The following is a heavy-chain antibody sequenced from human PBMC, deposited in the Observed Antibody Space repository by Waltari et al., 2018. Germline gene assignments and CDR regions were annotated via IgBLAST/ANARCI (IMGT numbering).Heavy chain of an antibody. CDR3: ATWLREYYDSGDAVDI. Sequence: QVQLVQSGAEVKKPGASVTVSCKASGYTFTGYYMHWVRQAPGQGLEWMGRINPNSGGTNYAQKVQGRVTMTRDTSISTAYMELSRLRSDDTAVYYCATWLREYYDSGDAVDIWGQGTMVTVSS. J-gene: IGHJ3*02. CDR1: GYTFTGYY. CDR2: INPNSGGT. D-gene: IGHD3-22*01. V-gene: IGHV1-2*06.